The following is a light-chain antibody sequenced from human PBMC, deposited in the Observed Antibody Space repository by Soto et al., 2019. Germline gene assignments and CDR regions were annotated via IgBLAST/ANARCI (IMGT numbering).Light chain of an antibody. Sequence: DIQMTQSPSCLSASVGDRVTITWRASQGISNSLAWYQQKPGKVPKLLIYAASTLQSGIPSRFSGSGSGTDFTLTISSLQPEDVATYYCQKYNSSPRTFGQGTKVEIK. J-gene: IGKJ1*01. CDR3: QKYNSSPRT. CDR2: AAS. CDR1: QGISNS. V-gene: IGKV1-27*01.